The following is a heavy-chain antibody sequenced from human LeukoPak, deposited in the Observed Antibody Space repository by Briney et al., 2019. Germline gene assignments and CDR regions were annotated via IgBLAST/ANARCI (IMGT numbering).Heavy chain of an antibody. D-gene: IGHD6-13*01. Sequence: ASVKVSCKASGYTFTSYDINWVRQATGQGLEWMGWMNPNSGSTGYAQKFQGRVTMTRNTSISTAYMELSSLRSEDTAVYYCARGFRDAYSSSWSPTYWFDPWGQGTLVTVSS. CDR3: ARGFRDAYSSSWSPTYWFDP. CDR1: GYTFTSYD. J-gene: IGHJ5*02. CDR2: MNPNSGST. V-gene: IGHV1-8*01.